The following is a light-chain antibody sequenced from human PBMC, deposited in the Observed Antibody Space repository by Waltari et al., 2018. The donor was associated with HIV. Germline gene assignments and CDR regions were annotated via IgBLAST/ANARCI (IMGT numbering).Light chain of an antibody. CDR1: NIGNKN. CDR2: YDR. J-gene: IGLJ2*01. CDR3: QVWDSDSDHVV. V-gene: IGLV3-21*04. Sequence: SYVLTQPPSVSVAPGKTATITCGGNNIGNKNVNWYQQKPGQAPVVVIFYDRDRPSGSPERFSGSSSANMATLTISRVEAGDEADYYCQVWDSDSDHVVFGVGTKLTVL.